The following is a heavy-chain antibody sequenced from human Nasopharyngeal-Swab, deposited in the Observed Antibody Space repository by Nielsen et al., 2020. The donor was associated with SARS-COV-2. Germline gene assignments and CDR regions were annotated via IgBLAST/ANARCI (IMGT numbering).Heavy chain of an antibody. Sequence: GGSLRLSCAASGFTFSSYAMSWVRQAPGKGLEWVSAISGSGGSTYYADSVKGRFTISRDNSKNTLYLQMNSLRAEDTAVYYCAKYSGWFTPYYYGMDAWGQGTTVTVSS. J-gene: IGHJ6*02. D-gene: IGHD6-19*01. CDR3: AKYSGWFTPYYYGMDA. V-gene: IGHV3-23*01. CDR2: ISGSGGST. CDR1: GFTFSSYA.